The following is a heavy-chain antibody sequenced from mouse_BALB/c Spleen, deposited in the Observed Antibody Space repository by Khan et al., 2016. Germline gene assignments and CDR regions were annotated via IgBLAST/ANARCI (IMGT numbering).Heavy chain of an antibody. V-gene: IGHV3-2*02. CDR3: ARRAYDGNYEAFDY. J-gene: IGHJ2*01. CDR2: ISYSGST. Sequence: EVQLQESGPGLVKPSQSLSLTCTVTGYSITSDYAWNWIRQFPGNKLEWMGYISYSGSTSYNPSLKSRISITRDTSKNQFFLQLNSVTTEDTATYYCARRAYDGNYEAFDYRGQGTTLTVSS. CDR1: GYSITSDYA. D-gene: IGHD2-10*01.